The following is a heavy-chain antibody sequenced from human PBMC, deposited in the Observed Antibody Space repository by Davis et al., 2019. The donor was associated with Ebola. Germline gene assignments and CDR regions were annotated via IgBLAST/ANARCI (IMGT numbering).Heavy chain of an antibody. CDR1: GGPYSTYD. Sequence: AASVKVSCKASGGPYSTYDVTWVRQAPGQGLEWMGRVVPTLRITNYAQKLQGRVTMTTDTSTSTAYMELRSLRSDDTAVYYCARDTGSYPFDYWGQGTLVTVSS. CDR2: VVPTLRIT. J-gene: IGHJ4*02. CDR3: ARDTGSYPFDY. V-gene: IGHV1-69*04. D-gene: IGHD1-26*01.